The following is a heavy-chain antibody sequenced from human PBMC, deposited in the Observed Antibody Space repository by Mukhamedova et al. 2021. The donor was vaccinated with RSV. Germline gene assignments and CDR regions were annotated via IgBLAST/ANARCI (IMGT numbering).Heavy chain of an antibody. CDR1: SYG. V-gene: IGHV3-33*01. Sequence: SYGMHWVRQAPGKGLEWVAVIWYDGSNKYYADSVKGRFTISRDNSKNTLYLQMNRLRAEDTAVYYCARTYLGYCGSTSCYTDDAF. CDR3: ARTYLGYCGSTSCYTDDAF. D-gene: IGHD2-2*02. J-gene: IGHJ3*01. CDR2: IWYDGSNK.